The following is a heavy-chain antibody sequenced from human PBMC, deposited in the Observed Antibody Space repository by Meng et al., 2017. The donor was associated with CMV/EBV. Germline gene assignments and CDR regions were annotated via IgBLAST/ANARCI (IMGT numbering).Heavy chain of an antibody. Sequence: GESLKISCAASGFTFSSYSMNWVRQAPGKGLEWVSYISSSSSTIYYADSVKGRFTISRDNAKNSLYLQMNSLRAEDTAVYYCARVAGPFGVVTSQLNWFDPWGQGTLVTVSS. CDR1: GFTFSSYS. V-gene: IGHV3-48*04. CDR2: ISSSSSTI. D-gene: IGHD3-3*01. CDR3: ARVAGPFGVVTSQLNWFDP. J-gene: IGHJ5*02.